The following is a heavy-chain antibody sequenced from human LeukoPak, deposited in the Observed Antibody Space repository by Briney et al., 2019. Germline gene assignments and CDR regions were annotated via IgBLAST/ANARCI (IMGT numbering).Heavy chain of an antibody. V-gene: IGHV3-43*01. CDR2: ISWDGGST. D-gene: IGHD3-16*01. J-gene: IGHJ6*02. CDR1: GFTFDDYT. Sequence: GGSLRLSCAASGFTFDDYTMHWVRQAPGKGLEWVSLISWDGGSTYYADSVKGQFTISRDNSKNSLYLQMNSLRTEDTALYYCAKPLGAYYYYGMVVWGQGTTVTVSS. CDR3: AKPLGAYYYYGMVV.